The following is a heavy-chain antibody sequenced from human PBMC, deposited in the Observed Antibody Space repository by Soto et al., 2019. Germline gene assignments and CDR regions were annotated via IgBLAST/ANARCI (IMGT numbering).Heavy chain of an antibody. CDR3: ARRGYSSSWYYYYYYGMDV. CDR2: MNPNSGNT. V-gene: IGHV1-8*01. CDR1: GYTFTSYD. Sequence: QVQLVPSGAEVKKPGASVKVSCKASGYTFTSYDINWVRQATGQGLEWMGWMNPNSGNTGYAQKFQGRVTMTRNTSISTAYMELSSLRSEDTAGYYCARRGYSSSWYYYYYYGMDVWGQGTTVTVSS. D-gene: IGHD6-13*01. J-gene: IGHJ6*02.